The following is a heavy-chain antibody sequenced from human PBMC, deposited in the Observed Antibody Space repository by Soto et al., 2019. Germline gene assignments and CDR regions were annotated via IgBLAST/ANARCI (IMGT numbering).Heavy chain of an antibody. CDR3: ARSSGDDFFYYGMDV. Sequence: PLETLSLTCSVSGASITSYYWSWIRQSAGEGLQWIGRVYARGATNYNPSLKSRVTISGDTSKNQFSLKLTSVTAADTAVYYCARSSGDDFFYYGMDVWGHGTTVTVSS. J-gene: IGHJ6*02. CDR2: VYARGAT. CDR1: GASITSYY. V-gene: IGHV4-59*10. D-gene: IGHD4-17*01.